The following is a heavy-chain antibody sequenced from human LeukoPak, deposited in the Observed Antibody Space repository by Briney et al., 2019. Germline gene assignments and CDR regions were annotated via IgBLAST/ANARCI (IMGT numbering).Heavy chain of an antibody. CDR3: AKGLYGSGSYYEFEY. J-gene: IGHJ4*02. Sequence: GGSLRLSCAASGFTFSSHAMSWVRQAPGKGLEWVSSISGSGDSTYYADSVKGRFTISRDNSKNTLDLQMNSLRAEDTAVYYCAKGLYGSGSYYEFEYWGQGTLVTVPS. D-gene: IGHD3-10*01. V-gene: IGHV3-23*01. CDR2: ISGSGDST. CDR1: GFTFSSHA.